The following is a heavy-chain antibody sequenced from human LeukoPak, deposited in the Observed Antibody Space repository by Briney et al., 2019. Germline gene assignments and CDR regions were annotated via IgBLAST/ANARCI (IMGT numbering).Heavy chain of an antibody. V-gene: IGHV4-34*01. CDR3: ARDLYSAYYDILTGYRGY. Sequence: SETLSLTCAIYSGSFSGYYWSWIRQPPGKGLEWIGEINHSGSTNYNPSLKSRLTISLDTSRNQFSLKLSSVTAADTAVYYCARDLYSAYYDILTGYRGYWGQGTLVTVSS. J-gene: IGHJ4*02. D-gene: IGHD3-9*01. CDR2: INHSGST. CDR1: SGSFSGYY.